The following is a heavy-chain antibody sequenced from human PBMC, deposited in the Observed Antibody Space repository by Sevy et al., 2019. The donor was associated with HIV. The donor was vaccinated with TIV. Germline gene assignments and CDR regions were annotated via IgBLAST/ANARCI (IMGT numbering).Heavy chain of an antibody. Sequence: ASVKVSCKVPGYTLTEFSMHWARQAPGIGLEWMGTFDPEDCERIYSQKFQVRFTMTEDTSTHTAYMELNSLGSEDTAVYYCATTKEYYDSSGYPFDSWGQGTLVTVSS. J-gene: IGHJ4*02. CDR3: ATTKEYYDSSGYPFDS. V-gene: IGHV1-24*01. CDR2: FDPEDCER. D-gene: IGHD3-22*01. CDR1: GYTLTEFS.